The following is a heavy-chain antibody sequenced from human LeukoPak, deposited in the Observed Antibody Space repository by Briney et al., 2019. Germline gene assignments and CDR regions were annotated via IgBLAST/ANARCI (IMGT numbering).Heavy chain of an antibody. CDR2: IYYSGST. V-gene: IGHV4-39*07. CDR3: AKSMVRGVTPFDY. J-gene: IGHJ4*02. D-gene: IGHD3-10*01. CDR1: GGSISSSSYY. Sequence: SETLSLTCTVSGGSISSSSYYWGWIRQPPGKGLEWIGSIYYSGSTYYNPSLKSRVTISVDTSKNQFSLKLSSVTAADTAVYYCAKSMVRGVTPFDYWGQGTLVTVSS.